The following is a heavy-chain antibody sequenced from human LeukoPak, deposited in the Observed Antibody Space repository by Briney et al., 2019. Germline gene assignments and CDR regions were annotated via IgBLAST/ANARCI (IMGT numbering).Heavy chain of an antibody. J-gene: IGHJ5*02. CDR2: IYSGGST. CDR1: GFTVSSNY. D-gene: IGHD3-10*01. CDR3: AREGGYYGSGSYYTA. V-gene: IGHV3-66*01. Sequence: GGSLRPSCAASGFTVSSNYMSWVRQAPGKGLEWVSVIYSGGSTYYADSVKGRFTISRDNSKNTLYLQMNSLRAEDTAVYYCAREGGYYGSGSYYTAWGQGTLVTVSS.